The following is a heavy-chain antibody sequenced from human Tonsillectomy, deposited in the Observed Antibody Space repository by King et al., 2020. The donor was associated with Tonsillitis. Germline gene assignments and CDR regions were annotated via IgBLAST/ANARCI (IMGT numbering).Heavy chain of an antibody. Sequence: VQLVESGGGLVQPGRSLRLSCAASGFNFDDFAMHWVRQAPGKGLEWVSGISWNSNDIGYADSVKGRFTISKDNAKNSLYLQMDSLRAEDTAMYYCAKDLTGIGTNWGQGTLVTGSS. V-gene: IGHV3-9*01. D-gene: IGHD6-13*01. CDR1: GFNFDDFA. CDR2: ISWNSNDI. CDR3: AKDLTGIGTN. J-gene: IGHJ4*02.